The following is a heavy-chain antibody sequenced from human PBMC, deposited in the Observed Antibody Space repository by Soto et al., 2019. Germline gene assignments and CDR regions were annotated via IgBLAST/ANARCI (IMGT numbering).Heavy chain of an antibody. Sequence: GGSLRLSCAASGFTFSDYYMSWIRQAPGKGLEWVSYISSSGSTIYYADSVKGRFTISRDNAKNSLYLQMNSLRAEDTAVYYCARDVRVTIQLAPGIDYWGQGTLVTVSS. CDR3: ARDVRVTIQLAPGIDY. CDR2: ISSSGSTI. V-gene: IGHV3-11*01. J-gene: IGHJ4*02. CDR1: GFTFSDYY. D-gene: IGHD3-10*02.